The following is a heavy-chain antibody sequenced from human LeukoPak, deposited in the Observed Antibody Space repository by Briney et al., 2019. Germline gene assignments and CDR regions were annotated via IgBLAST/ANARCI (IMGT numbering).Heavy chain of an antibody. CDR3: ARDTVARTSRFPYFDY. CDR2: INTNTGNP. D-gene: IGHD6-19*01. Sequence: ASVKVSCKASGYTFTSYAMNWVRQAPGQGLEWMGWINTNTGNPTYAQGFTGRFVFSLDTSVSTAYLQISGLKAEDTAVYYCARDTVARTSRFPYFDYWGQGTLVTVSS. V-gene: IGHV7-4-1*02. J-gene: IGHJ4*02. CDR1: GYTFTSYA.